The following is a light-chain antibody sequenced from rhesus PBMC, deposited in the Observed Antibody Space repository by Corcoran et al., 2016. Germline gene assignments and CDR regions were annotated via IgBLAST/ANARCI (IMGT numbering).Light chain of an antibody. J-gene: IGKJ1*01. CDR2: DAS. CDR3: QQFGNWPRT. V-gene: IGKV3-35*01. Sequence: EIVLTQSPATLSLSPGERATLSCRASQSVSSSLAWYQQTPGQTPRLLIYDASSRATGIPDRFSGSGAGTDFTLTISSLEPEDVGVYYWQQFGNWPRTFGQGTKVEIK. CDR1: QSVSSS.